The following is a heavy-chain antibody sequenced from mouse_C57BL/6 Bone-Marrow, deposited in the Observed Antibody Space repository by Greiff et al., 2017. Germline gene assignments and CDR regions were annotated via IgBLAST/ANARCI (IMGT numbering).Heavy chain of an antibody. Sequence: VKLQQPGTELVKPGASVKLSCKASGYTFTSYWMHWVKQRPGQGLEWIGNINPSNGGTNYNEKFKSKATLTVDKSSSTAYMQLSSLTSEDSAVYYCARSNSLALYFDYWGQGTTLTVSS. CDR3: ARSNSLALYFDY. D-gene: IGHD6-2*01. CDR2: INPSNGGT. J-gene: IGHJ2*01. V-gene: IGHV1-53*01. CDR1: GYTFTSYW.